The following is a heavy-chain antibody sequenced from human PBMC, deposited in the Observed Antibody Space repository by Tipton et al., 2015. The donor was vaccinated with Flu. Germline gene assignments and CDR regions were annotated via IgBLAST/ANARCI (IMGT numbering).Heavy chain of an antibody. V-gene: IGHV1-46*01. J-gene: IGHJ5*02. CDR1: GYTFTSYY. D-gene: IGHD1-26*01. Sequence: QLVQSGAEVKKPGASVKVSCKASGYTFTSYYMHWVRQAPGQGLEWMGIINPSGGSTSYAQKFQGRVTMTRDTSTSTVYMELSSLRAEDTAVYSGARTGGAVGATYFHRGWFDPWGQGPLVTVSS. CDR3: ARTGGAVGATYFHRGWFDP. CDR2: INPSGGST.